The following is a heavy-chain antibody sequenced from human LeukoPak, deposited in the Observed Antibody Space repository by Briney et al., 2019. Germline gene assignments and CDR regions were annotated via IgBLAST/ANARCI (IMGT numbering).Heavy chain of an antibody. Sequence: KPSETLSLTCTVSGGSISSGGYYWSWIRQHPGKGLEWIGYIYYSGSTYYNPSLKSRVTISVDTSKNQFSLKPSSVTAADTAVYYCASLASGYGMDVWGQGTTVTVSS. CDR3: ASLASGYGMDV. CDR1: GGSISSGGYY. CDR2: IYYSGST. V-gene: IGHV4-31*03. J-gene: IGHJ6*02.